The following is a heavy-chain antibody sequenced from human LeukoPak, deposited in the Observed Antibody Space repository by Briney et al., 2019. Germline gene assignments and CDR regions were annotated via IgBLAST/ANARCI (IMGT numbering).Heavy chain of an antibody. CDR2: ISGGSEST. CDR1: GFTFSNYV. V-gene: IGHV3-23*01. Sequence: GGSLRLSCAASGFTFSNYVMSWVRQAPGKGLEWVSSISGGSESTAYAGSVKGRLTISRDNSKNMLYMQMNSLRVEDTAVYYCAKELWSGYHNPFDSWGQGTLVTVSS. CDR3: AKELWSGYHNPFDS. D-gene: IGHD3-3*01. J-gene: IGHJ4*02.